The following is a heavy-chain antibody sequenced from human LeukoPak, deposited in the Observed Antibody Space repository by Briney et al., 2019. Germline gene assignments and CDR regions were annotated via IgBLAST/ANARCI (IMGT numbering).Heavy chain of an antibody. Sequence: PGGSLRLSCAASGFTFSSYWMSWVRQAPGKGLEWVANIKQDGSEKYYVDSVKGRFTISRDNAKNSLYLQMNSLRAEDTAVYYCARGAYCGGDCDTADAFDIWGQGTMVTVSP. V-gene: IGHV3-7*03. D-gene: IGHD2-21*02. J-gene: IGHJ3*02. CDR3: ARGAYCGGDCDTADAFDI. CDR2: IKQDGSEK. CDR1: GFTFSSYW.